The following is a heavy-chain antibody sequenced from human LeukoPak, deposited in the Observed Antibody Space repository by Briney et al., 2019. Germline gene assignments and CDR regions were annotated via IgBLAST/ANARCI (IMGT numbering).Heavy chain of an antibody. CDR3: ARERHYDRRGSARARNWFDP. J-gene: IGHJ5*02. CDR1: GFTVSSNY. CDR2: IYSGGST. D-gene: IGHD3-22*01. Sequence: PGGSLRLSCAVSGFTVSSNYMSWARQAPGKGLEWDSVIYSGGSTYYADFVKDRFTISRDNSKNPLYLQMNSLSADDTAVYDCARERHYDRRGSARARNWFDPWGQGTLVTVSS. V-gene: IGHV3-66*02.